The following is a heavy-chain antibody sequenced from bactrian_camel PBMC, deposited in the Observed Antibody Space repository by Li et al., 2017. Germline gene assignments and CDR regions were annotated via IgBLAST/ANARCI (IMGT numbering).Heavy chain of an antibody. J-gene: IGHJ4*01. V-gene: IGHV3S54*01. CDR3: AAEFLCVIPDPKNYNY. Sequence: HVQLVESGGGSVQAGGSLKLSCLASGLIYEPTSMGWFRQAPGKEREGVAAIDAGGGNTYYAASVKGRFTISQDNPKNTVYLQMNSLKPEDTAMYICAAEFLCVIPDPKNYNYKGPGTQVTVS. CDR1: GLIYEPTS. CDR2: IDAGGGNT.